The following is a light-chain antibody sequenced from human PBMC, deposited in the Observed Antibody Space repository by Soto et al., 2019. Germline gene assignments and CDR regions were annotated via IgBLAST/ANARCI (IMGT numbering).Light chain of an antibody. J-gene: IGKJ4*01. Sequence: EIVLTQSPGTLSLSPGERATLSCRASQSVSGTYLAWYQQTPGQAPRLLIYGASSRATGIPDRFSGSGSGTDFTLTISRLEPEDFTMYYCQQFGLSPTFGGGTKVEIK. CDR1: QSVSGTY. V-gene: IGKV3-20*01. CDR3: QQFGLSPT. CDR2: GAS.